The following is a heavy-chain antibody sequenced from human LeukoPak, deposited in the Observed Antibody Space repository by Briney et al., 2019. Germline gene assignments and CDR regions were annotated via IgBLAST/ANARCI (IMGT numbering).Heavy chain of an antibody. D-gene: IGHD3-22*01. CDR1: GFIFSTYG. CDR3: ARFSSSYYYDTSEGY. Sequence: GGSLRLSCAASGFIFSTYGMHWVRQPPGKGLEWVAVIWYDGSITYYGDSVKGRFTISRDNAKNSLYLQMNSLRAEDTAVYYCARFSSSYYYDTSEGYWGQGTLVTVSS. V-gene: IGHV3-33*03. J-gene: IGHJ4*02. CDR2: IWYDGSIT.